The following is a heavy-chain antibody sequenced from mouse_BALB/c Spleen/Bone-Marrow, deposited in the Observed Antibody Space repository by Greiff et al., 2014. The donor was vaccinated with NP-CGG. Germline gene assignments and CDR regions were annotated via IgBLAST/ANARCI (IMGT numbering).Heavy chain of an antibody. CDR1: GFTFSSFG. D-gene: IGHD2-3*01. CDR3: ASDDGNYDLDY. J-gene: IGHJ4*01. CDR2: ISSGGSTT. Sequence: DVMLMESGGGLVQPGGSRKLSCAASGFTFSSFGMPWVRQAPEKGLELVAYISSGGSTTYYADSVKGRFTISRDNAKNTLFLQMSSLKSEDTAMYYCASDDGNYDLDYWGQGTSVTVSS. V-gene: IGHV5-17*02.